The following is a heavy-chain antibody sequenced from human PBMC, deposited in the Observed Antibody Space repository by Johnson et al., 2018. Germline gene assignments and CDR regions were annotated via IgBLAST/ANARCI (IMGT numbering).Heavy chain of an antibody. CDR1: GFTFSSYG. CDR3: AKERGYCGGDCYSYFQH. V-gene: IGHV3-33*06. D-gene: IGHD2-21*02. Sequence: VHLVESGGGVVQPGRSLRLSCAASGFTFSSYGMHWVRQAPGKGLEWVAVIWYDGSNKYYADSVKGRFTISRDNSKNTLYLQMNSLRAEDTAVYYCAKERGYCGGDCYSYFQHWGQGTLVTVSS. J-gene: IGHJ1*01. CDR2: IWYDGSNK.